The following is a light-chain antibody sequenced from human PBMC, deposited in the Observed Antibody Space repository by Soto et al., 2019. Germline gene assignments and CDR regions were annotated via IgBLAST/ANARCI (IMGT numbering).Light chain of an antibody. CDR2: EGN. Sequence: QSARTQPASVSGSPGQSITISCTGTSSDVGSYNLVSWYQQHPGKAPKLMIYEGNKRPSGVSNRFSGSKSGNTASLTISGLQAEDEADYYCCSYAGSSTDVFGTGTKLTVL. CDR3: CSYAGSSTDV. J-gene: IGLJ1*01. V-gene: IGLV2-23*01. CDR1: SSDVGSYNL.